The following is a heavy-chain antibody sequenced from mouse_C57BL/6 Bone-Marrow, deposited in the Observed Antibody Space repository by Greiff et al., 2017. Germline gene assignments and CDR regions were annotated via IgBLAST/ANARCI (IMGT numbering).Heavy chain of an antibody. CDR2: IDPENGDT. CDR3: TTGDSSGFAY. Sequence: EVQLQQSGAELVRPGASVKLSCTASGFNIKDDYMHWVKQRPEQGLEWIGWIDPENGDTEYASKFQGKATITADTSSNTAYLQLSSLTSEDTAVYYCTTGDSSGFAYWGQGTLVTVSA. CDR1: GFNIKDDY. D-gene: IGHD3-2*02. J-gene: IGHJ3*01. V-gene: IGHV14-4*01.